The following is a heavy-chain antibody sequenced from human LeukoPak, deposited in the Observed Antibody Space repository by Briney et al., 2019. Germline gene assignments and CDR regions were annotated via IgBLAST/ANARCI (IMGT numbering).Heavy chain of an antibody. CDR1: GVSFSDHY. Sequence: PSETLSLTCAVYGVSFSDHYWSWIRQPPGKGLEWIGEINHSGTTNYNPSLKSRVTISGDTSKNQFSLKLSSVTAADTAVYFCARVSRYCSTTSCAHFDYWGQGTLVTVSS. CDR2: INHSGTT. D-gene: IGHD2-2*01. CDR3: ARVSRYCSTTSCAHFDY. J-gene: IGHJ4*02. V-gene: IGHV4-34*01.